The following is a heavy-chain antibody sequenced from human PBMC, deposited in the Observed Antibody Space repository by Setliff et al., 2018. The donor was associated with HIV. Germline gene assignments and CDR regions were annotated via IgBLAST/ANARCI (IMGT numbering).Heavy chain of an antibody. CDR2: IYTSGST. CDR1: GGSMSSYY. Sequence: SETLSLTCTVSGGSMSSYYWSWIRQPAGKGLEWIGHIYTSGSTNYNPSVKSRVTMSVDTSKNQFSLKLSSVTAADTAVYYCARARITMIGGRLEPYAFDRWGQGTKVTVS. V-gene: IGHV4-4*07. J-gene: IGHJ3*01. CDR3: ARARITMIGGRLEPYAFDR. D-gene: IGHD3-10*01.